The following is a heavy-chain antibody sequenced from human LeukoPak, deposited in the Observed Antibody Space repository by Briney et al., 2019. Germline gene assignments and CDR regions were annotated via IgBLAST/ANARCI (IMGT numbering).Heavy chain of an antibody. D-gene: IGHD6-6*01. Sequence: GASVKVSCKASGYTFTSYGISWVRQAPGRGLEWMGWISAYNGNTNYAQKLQGRVTMTTDTSTSTAYMELRSLRSDDTAVYYCARDYEYSSSILSGTWGQGTLVTVSS. V-gene: IGHV1-18*01. CDR3: ARDYEYSSSILSGT. CDR2: ISAYNGNT. J-gene: IGHJ4*02. CDR1: GYTFTSYG.